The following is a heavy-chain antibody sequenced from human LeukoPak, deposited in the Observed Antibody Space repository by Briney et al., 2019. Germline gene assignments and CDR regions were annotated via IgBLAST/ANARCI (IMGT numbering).Heavy chain of an antibody. CDR3: ARGGEQQLVQDY. CDR1: GGSISSSNYY. D-gene: IGHD6-13*01. Sequence: SETLSLTCTVSGGSISSSNYYWGWIRQSPGKGLEWIGYIYYSGSTNYNPSLKSRVTISVDTSKNQFSLKLSSVTAADTAVYYCARGGEQQLVQDYWGQGTLVTVSS. CDR2: IYYSGST. V-gene: IGHV4-61*05. J-gene: IGHJ4*02.